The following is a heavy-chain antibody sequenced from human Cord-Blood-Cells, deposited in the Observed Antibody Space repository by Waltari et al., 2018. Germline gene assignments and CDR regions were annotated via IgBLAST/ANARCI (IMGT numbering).Heavy chain of an antibody. CDR3: ARVSGNGDYFDY. D-gene: IGHD3-10*01. CDR1: GFTFSSYG. CDR2: RWYDGSNK. V-gene: IGHV3-33*01. J-gene: IGHJ4*02. Sequence: QVQLVESGGGVVQPGRSLRLSCAASGFTFSSYGMHWVRQAPGKGLEWVAVRWYDGSNKYYADSVKGRFTISRDNSKNTLYLQMNSLRAEDTAVYYCARVSGNGDYFDYWGQGTLVTVSS.